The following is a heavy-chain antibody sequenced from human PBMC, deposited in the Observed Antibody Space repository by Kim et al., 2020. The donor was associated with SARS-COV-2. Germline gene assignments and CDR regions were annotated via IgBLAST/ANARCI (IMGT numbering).Heavy chain of an antibody. Sequence: ADSGQGRFTISRDNSKNTLYVQMNSLRAEDTAVYYCARSSSYYYYHGMDVWGQGTTVIVSS. J-gene: IGHJ6*02. D-gene: IGHD2-2*01. CDR3: ARSSSYYYYHGMDV. V-gene: IGHV3-23*01.